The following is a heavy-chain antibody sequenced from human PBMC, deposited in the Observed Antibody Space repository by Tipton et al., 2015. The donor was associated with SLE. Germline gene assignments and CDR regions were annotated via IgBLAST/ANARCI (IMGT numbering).Heavy chain of an antibody. CDR2: VYSSGST. V-gene: IGHV4-4*07. J-gene: IGHJ2*01. CDR3: ARARGSDQGYWYFDL. Sequence: TLSLTCTVSGGSISGYYWSWIRQPAGKGLEWIGRVYSSGSTNYNPSLTSRVTISVDTSKNQFSLKLSSVTAADTAVYYCARARGSDQGYWYFDLWGRGTLVTVSS. CDR1: GGSISGYY. D-gene: IGHD3-16*01.